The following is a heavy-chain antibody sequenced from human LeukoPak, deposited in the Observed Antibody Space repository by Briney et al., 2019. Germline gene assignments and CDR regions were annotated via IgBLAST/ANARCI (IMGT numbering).Heavy chain of an antibody. J-gene: IGHJ3*02. CDR2: ISSRSIYI. D-gene: IGHD2-8*02. V-gene: IGHV3-21*01. CDR1: GFTFSIYS. CDR3: SRDLDCTVTTCCDGDGGFDI. Sequence: GGSLRLSCAASGFTFSIYSMSWVRQAPGKGLEWVASISSRSIYIYYADSVRGRFTISRDNAKNSLYLQMNSLTAEDTAVYFCSRDLDCTVTTCCDGDGGFDIWGQGAMVTVSS.